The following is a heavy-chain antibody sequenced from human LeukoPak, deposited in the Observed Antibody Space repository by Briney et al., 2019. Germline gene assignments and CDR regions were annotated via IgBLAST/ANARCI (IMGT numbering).Heavy chain of an antibody. CDR1: RFILTNYV. J-gene: IGHJ5*02. CDR3: AREPGSFLSSSGWLNWFDP. CDR2: ISAYKGNT. Sequence: SSTLSRFILTNYVISWVGQAPGQGREWMGWISAYKGNTKYAQEFQGRVTLTTNPSTSTDYTELRSLRSDSTAVCYCAREPGSFLSSSGWLNWFDPCGQGTLVTASS. V-gene: IGHV1-18*01. D-gene: IGHD6-19*01.